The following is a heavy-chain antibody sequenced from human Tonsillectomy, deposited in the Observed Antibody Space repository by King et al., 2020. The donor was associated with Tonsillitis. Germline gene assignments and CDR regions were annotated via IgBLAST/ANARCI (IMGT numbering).Heavy chain of an antibody. D-gene: IGHD6-13*01. J-gene: IGHJ4*02. CDR3: ASGRIAAADTGLFDY. CDR2: VNPNSGGT. V-gene: IGHV1-2*04. Sequence: QLVQSGPEVKKPGASVKVSCKASGYTFTDYYIHWVRQAPGQGLEWMGWVNPNSGGTNYAQKFQGWVTMTRDTSVSTAYMELSRLTSDDTAVYYCASGRIAAADTGLFDYWGQGTLVIVSS. CDR1: GYTFTDYY.